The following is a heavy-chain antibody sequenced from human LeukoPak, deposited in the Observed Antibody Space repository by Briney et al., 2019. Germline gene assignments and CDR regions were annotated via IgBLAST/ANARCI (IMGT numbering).Heavy chain of an antibody. V-gene: IGHV4-4*02. D-gene: IGHD1-14*01. Sequence: PSGTLSLTCAVSGGSITSNNWWTWVRQPPGKGLEWVGAIYHTGITSYNPSLKSRVTISVDKSENQFSLKLTSVTAADTAVYYCARDRSGINPWGQGILVSVSS. CDR1: GGSITSNNW. J-gene: IGHJ5*02. CDR3: ARDRSGINP. CDR2: IYHTGIT.